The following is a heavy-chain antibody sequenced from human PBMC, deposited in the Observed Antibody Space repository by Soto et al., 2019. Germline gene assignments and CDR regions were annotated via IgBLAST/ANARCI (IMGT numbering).Heavy chain of an antibody. D-gene: IGHD4-4*01. J-gene: IGHJ6*03. CDR3: AKGSRSNQYLNYYFYHMDV. V-gene: IGHV3-23*01. Sequence: LLESGGGLVQPGGSLRLSCAASGLTFPSYAMNWVRQAPGKGLEWVSAIGGSGANTYYADSVKGRFTISRDNSKNTVYLQMNSLSAEDTAVYYCAKGSRSNQYLNYYFYHMDVWGKGTTVSVSS. CDR1: GLTFPSYA. CDR2: IGGSGANT.